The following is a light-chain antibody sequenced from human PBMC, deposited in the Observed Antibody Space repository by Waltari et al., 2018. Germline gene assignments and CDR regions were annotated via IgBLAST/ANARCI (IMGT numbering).Light chain of an antibody. CDR1: NIGIKS. CDR2: DVR. CDR3: QVWDGSSAHYV. Sequence: SYVLTQPPSLSVAPGQTARITCGGDNIGIKSVHWFQQRPGRAPVLVVYDVRDRPSGVPERFAGATSGNTATLTISGVGAGDEADYYCQVWDGSSAHYVFGTGTKVTVL. J-gene: IGLJ1*01. V-gene: IGLV3-21*02.